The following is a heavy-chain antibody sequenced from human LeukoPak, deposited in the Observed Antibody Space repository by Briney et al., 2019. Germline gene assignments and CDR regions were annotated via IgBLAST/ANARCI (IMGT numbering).Heavy chain of an antibody. CDR3: AKGNRYNWNGDNWFDP. CDR1: GFTFDDYA. J-gene: IGHJ5*02. CDR2: ISWNSGSI. V-gene: IGHV3-9*03. Sequence: GGSLRLSCAASGFTFDDYAMHWVRQAPGKGLEWVSGISWNSGSIGYADSVKGRFTISRDNAKNSLYLQMNSLRAEDMALYYCAKGNRYNWNGDNWFDPWGQGTLVTVSS. D-gene: IGHD1-20*01.